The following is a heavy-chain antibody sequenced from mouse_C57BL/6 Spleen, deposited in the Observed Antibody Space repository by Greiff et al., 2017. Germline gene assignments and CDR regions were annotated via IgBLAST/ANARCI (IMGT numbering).Heavy chain of an antibody. J-gene: IGHJ4*01. CDR1: GYTFTDYY. CDR3: ARSRGSSERDY. Sequence: EVQLQQSGPELVKPGASVKISCKASGYTFTDYYMNWVKQSHGKSLEWIGDINPNNGGTSYNQKFKGKATLTVDKSSSTAYMELRSLTSEDSAVYYCARSRGSSERDYWGQGTSVTVSS. CDR2: INPNNGGT. V-gene: IGHV1-26*01. D-gene: IGHD1-1*01.